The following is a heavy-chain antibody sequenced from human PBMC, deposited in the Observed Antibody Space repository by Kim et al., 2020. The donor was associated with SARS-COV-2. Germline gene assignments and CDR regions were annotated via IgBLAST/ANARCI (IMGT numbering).Heavy chain of an antibody. CDR3: ATVGYYYDAGYLKN. V-gene: IGHV3-66*01. D-gene: IGHD3-22*01. CDR2: IYSGGNT. CDR1: GYTVTYSY. Sequence: GGSLRLSCAASGYTVTYSYMDWVRQAPGKGLEWVSFIYSGGNTIYADSVKGRLIISRDHSKNTLYLQMNSRRAEDPAVDYCATVGYYYDAGYLKNWGPG. J-gene: IGHJ1*01.